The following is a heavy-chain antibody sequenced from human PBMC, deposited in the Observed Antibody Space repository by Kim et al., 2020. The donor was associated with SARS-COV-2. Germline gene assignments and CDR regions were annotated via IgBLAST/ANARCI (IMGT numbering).Heavy chain of an antibody. J-gene: IGHJ4*02. CDR3: ARTPYYYGSGSYYN. CDR1: GGSISSYY. CDR2: IYYSGST. V-gene: IGHV4-59*08. Sequence: SETLSLTCTVSGGSISSYYWSWIRQPPGKGLEWIGYIYYSGSTNYNPSLKSRVTISVDTSKNQFSLKLSSVTAADTAVYYCARTPYYYGSGSYYNWGQGTLVTVSS. D-gene: IGHD3-10*01.